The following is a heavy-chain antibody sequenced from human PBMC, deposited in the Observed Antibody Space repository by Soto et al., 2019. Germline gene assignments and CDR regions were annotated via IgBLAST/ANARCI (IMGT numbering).Heavy chain of an antibody. CDR1: GGSISSYY. Sequence: SETLSLTCTVSGGSISSYYWSWIRQPPGKGLEWIGYIYYSGSTNYNPSLKSRVTISVDTSKNQFSLKLSSVTAADTAVYYCARGSGSYYKGWFDPWGQGTLVTVSS. J-gene: IGHJ5*02. CDR3: ARGSGSYYKGWFDP. CDR2: IYYSGST. V-gene: IGHV4-59*08. D-gene: IGHD3-10*01.